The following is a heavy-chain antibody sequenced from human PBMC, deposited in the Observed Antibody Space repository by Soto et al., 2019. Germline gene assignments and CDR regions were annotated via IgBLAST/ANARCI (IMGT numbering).Heavy chain of an antibody. J-gene: IGHJ5*02. D-gene: IGHD2-15*01. CDR2: IYYSGST. Sequence: KPSETLSLTCTVSGGSISSSSYYWGWIRQPPGKGLEWIGSIYYSGSTYYDPSLKSRVTISVDTSKNQFSLKLSSVTAADTAVYYCARQWGLYCSGGSCYCDPWGQGTLVTVSS. V-gene: IGHV4-39*01. CDR3: ARQWGLYCSGGSCYCDP. CDR1: GGSISSSSYY.